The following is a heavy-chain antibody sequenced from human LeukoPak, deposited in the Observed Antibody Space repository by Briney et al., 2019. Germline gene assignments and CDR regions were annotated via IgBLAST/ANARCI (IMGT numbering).Heavy chain of an antibody. CDR1: GFTFSIYA. J-gene: IGHJ4*02. CDR2: ISGSGGST. D-gene: IGHD2-15*01. Sequence: GGSLRLSCAASGFTFSIYAMSWVRQAPGKGLEWVSTISGSGGSTYYADSVKGRFTISRDNSKNTLYLQMNSLRAEDTAVHYCSKDLKGGTRSPQEFDYWGQGTLVTVSS. CDR3: SKDLKGGTRSPQEFDY. V-gene: IGHV3-23*01.